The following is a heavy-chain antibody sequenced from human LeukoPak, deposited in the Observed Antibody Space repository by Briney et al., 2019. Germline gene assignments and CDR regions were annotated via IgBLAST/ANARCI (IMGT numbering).Heavy chain of an antibody. D-gene: IGHD2-2*02. CDR1: GGSISSSSYY. V-gene: IGHV4-39*01. J-gene: IGHJ4*02. CDR3: ARIRYCSSTSCYKGRTYYFDY. CDR2: IYYSGST. Sequence: PSETLSLTCTVSGGSISSSSYYWGWIRQPAGKGLEWIGSIYYSGSTYYNPSLKSRVTISVDTSKNQFSLKLSSVTAADTAVYYCARIRYCSSTSCYKGRTYYFDYWGQGTLVTVSS.